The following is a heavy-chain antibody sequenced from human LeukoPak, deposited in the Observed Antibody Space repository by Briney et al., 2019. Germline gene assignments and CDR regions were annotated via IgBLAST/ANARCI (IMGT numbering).Heavy chain of an antibody. J-gene: IGHJ3*02. V-gene: IGHV1-2*06. D-gene: IGHD3-10*01. CDR3: AREGGDPAWFDI. CDR2: INPNSGGT. Sequence: ASVKVSCKAPGYTFTGYYMHWVRQAPGQGLEWMGRINPNSGGTNYAQKFQGRVTMTRDTSISTAYMELSRLRSDDTAVYYCAREGGDPAWFDIWGQGTMVTVSS. CDR1: GYTFTGYY.